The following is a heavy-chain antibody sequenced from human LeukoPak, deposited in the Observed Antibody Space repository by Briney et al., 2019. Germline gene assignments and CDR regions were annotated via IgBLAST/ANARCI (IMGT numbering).Heavy chain of an antibody. J-gene: IGHJ4*02. Sequence: GGSLRLSCAASGFTFTNFAMNWVRQAPGKGLEWVSAISGSGGSTYYADSVKGRFTISRDNSKNTLYLQMNSLRAEDTAVYYCAKARSRLLWFGELRISPYYFDYWGQGTLVTVSS. CDR2: ISGSGGST. V-gene: IGHV3-23*01. CDR3: AKARSRLLWFGELRISPYYFDY. CDR1: GFTFTNFA. D-gene: IGHD3-10*01.